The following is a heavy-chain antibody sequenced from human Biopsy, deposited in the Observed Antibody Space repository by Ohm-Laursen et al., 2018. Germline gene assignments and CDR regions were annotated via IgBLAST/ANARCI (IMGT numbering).Heavy chain of an antibody. J-gene: IGHJ2*01. V-gene: IGHV4-59*01. CDR3: ARDRGYYSDRTVPGYFDL. Sequence: SETLSLTCTVSGDSISSYYWSWIRLPPGQGLEWIGYGYYIGSTDYNSSLQRRVTITVDTYKNHFSLRLRTVTPADTAIYYCARDRGYYSDRTVPGYFDLWGRGTLVTVSS. CDR2: GYYIGST. D-gene: IGHD3-22*01. CDR1: GDSISSYY.